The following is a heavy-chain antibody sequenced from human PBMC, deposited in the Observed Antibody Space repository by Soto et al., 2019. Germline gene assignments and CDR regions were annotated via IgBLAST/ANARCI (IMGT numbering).Heavy chain of an antibody. CDR3: ARLLHDSSGYYLFDY. CDR1: GFTFSSYG. D-gene: IGHD3-22*01. V-gene: IGHV3-21*01. CDR2: ISSSSSYI. J-gene: IGHJ4*02. Sequence: GGSLSLSCAASGFTFSSYGMHWVRQAPGKGLEWVSPISSSSSYIYYADSVKGRFTISRDNAKNSLYLQMNSLRAEDTAVYYCARLLHDSSGYYLFDYWGQGTLVTVSS.